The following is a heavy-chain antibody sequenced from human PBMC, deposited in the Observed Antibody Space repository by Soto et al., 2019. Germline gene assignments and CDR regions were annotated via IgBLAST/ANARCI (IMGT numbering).Heavy chain of an antibody. V-gene: IGHV2-26*01. Sequence: QVTLKESGPVLVKPTETLTLTCTVSGFSLSNAGMGVSWIRQPPGKALEWLAHIFSNDERRFSTSLKNRLTISKDTFNSQVFFIMTNMDPVDTATYYCAQTEDGGRSRTPAGWFDAWGQGTLVTVSS. CDR3: AQTEDGGRSRTPAGWFDA. CDR2: IFSNDER. J-gene: IGHJ5*02. D-gene: IGHD2-15*01. CDR1: GFSLSNAGMG.